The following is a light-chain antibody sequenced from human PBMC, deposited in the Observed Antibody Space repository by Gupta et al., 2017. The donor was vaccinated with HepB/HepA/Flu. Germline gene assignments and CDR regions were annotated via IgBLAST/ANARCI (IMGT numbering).Light chain of an antibody. Sequence: SYELIQPPSLSVSPGQPASITCSGYNLGDKSVSWYRQRPGQSPELVIYQHNKRPSGIPERFSASPSGNTATLTIGGTQASDEADFYCQAWDLTTAVFGGGTKLTVL. J-gene: IGLJ2*01. CDR1: NLGDKS. CDR2: QHN. V-gene: IGLV3-1*01. CDR3: QAWDLTTAV.